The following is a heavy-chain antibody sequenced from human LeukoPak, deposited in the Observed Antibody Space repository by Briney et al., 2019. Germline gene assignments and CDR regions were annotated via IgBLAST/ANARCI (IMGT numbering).Heavy chain of an antibody. CDR1: GFTFSSYA. D-gene: IGHD4-23*01. CDR2: ISSDGSKK. CDR3: ARGAHKRDDYGGFFDY. Sequence: GGSLRLSCEVSGFTFSSYAMHWVRQAAGKGLEWVAVISSDGSKKDYADSVKGRFTISRDNSKNTLYLQMNSLGAGDTAVYYCARGAHKRDDYGGFFDYWGQGTLVTVSS. J-gene: IGHJ4*02. V-gene: IGHV3-30*04.